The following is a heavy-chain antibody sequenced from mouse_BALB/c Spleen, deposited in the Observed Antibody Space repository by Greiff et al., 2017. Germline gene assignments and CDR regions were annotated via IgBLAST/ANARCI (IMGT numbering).Heavy chain of an antibody. V-gene: IGHV1-14*01. D-gene: IGHD4-1*01. CDR3: AKGANWDLFDY. J-gene: IGHJ2*01. CDR1: GYTFTSYV. Sequence: VQLKQSGPELVKPGASVKMSCKASGYTFTSYVMHWVKQKPGQGLEWIGYINPYNDGTKYNEKFKGKATLTSDKSSSTAYMELSSLTSEDSAVYYCAKGANWDLFDYWGQGTTLTVSS. CDR2: INPYNDGT.